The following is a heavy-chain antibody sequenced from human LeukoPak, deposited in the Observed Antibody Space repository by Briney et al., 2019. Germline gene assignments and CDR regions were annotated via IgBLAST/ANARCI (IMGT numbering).Heavy chain of an antibody. CDR1: GYSFTTYW. V-gene: IGHV5-51*01. Sequence: GESLKISCKGSGYSFTTYWIAWVRQMPGKGLEWMGSIYPGDSDTTYNPSFQGQVTISADKSISTAYLQWNSLKASDTAMYYCARQGHNFFDYWGQGTLVTVSS. J-gene: IGHJ4*02. CDR3: ARQGHNFFDY. CDR2: IYPGDSDT.